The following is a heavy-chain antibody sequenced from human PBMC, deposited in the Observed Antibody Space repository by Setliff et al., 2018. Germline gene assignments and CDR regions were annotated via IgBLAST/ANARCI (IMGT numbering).Heavy chain of an antibody. CDR2: ISWTSGSI. V-gene: IGHV3-9*01. J-gene: IGHJ3*02. Sequence: GGSLRLSCAASGFTFGSNWMHWVRQAPGKGLEWVSGISWTSGSIDYADSVKGRFTISRDNAKNSLYLQMNSLRAEDTALYYCAKDIVYDSSGYYWDAFDIWGQGTMVTVSS. CDR3: AKDIVYDSSGYYWDAFDI. D-gene: IGHD3-22*01. CDR1: GFTFGSNW.